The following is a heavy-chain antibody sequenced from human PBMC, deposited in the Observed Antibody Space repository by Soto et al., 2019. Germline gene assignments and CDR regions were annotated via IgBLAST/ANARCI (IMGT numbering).Heavy chain of an antibody. CDR2: ISSSSSYI. CDR3: AREGIVGAFDI. CDR1: GFTFSSYS. J-gene: IGHJ3*02. V-gene: IGHV3-21*01. D-gene: IGHD2-15*01. Sequence: GGSLSLSCAASGFTFSSYSMNWVRQAPGKGLEWVSSISSSSSYIYYADSVKGRFTISRDNAKNSLYLQMNSLRAEDTAVYYCAREGIVGAFDIWGQGTMVTVSS.